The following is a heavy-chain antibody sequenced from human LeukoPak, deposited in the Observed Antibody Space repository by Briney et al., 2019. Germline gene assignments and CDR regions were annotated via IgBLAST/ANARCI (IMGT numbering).Heavy chain of an antibody. CDR1: GFTFSSYA. V-gene: IGHV3-23*01. CDR2: ISGSGGST. J-gene: IGHJ5*02. CDR3: AKDPYCSSTSCYDYNWFDP. Sequence: GGSLRLSCAASGFTFSSYAMSWGRQAPGEGLEWVSAISGSGGSTYYADSEKGRFTISRDNSKNTLYLQMNSLRAEDTAVYYCAKDPYCSSTSCYDYNWFDPWGQGTLVTYSS. D-gene: IGHD2-2*01.